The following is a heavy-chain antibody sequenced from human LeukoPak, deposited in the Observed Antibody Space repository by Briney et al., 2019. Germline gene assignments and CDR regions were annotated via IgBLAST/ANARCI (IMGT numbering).Heavy chain of an antibody. D-gene: IGHD5-24*01. CDR1: GFTFSGYA. CDR2: ISASGGST. Sequence: GGSLRLSCAASGFTFSGYALSWVRQAPGKGLEWVSGISASGGSTYYADSVKGRFTISRSNSKNTLYLQMNSLRAADTAVYYCAKGDCYNYDNWFDPWGQVTLVTVSS. V-gene: IGHV3-23*01. J-gene: IGHJ5*02. CDR3: AKGDCYNYDNWFDP.